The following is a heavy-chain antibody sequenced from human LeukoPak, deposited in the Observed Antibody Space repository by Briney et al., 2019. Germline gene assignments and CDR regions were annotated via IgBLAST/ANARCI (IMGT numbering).Heavy chain of an antibody. CDR3: ARHVVGVGFDY. CDR1: GFTFSSYS. Sequence: GGSLRLSCAASGFTFSSYSMNWVRQAPGKGLEWVSSITSSSSYIYYADSVKGRFTISRDNAKKSLYLQMNSLRAEDTAVYYCARHVVGVGFDYWGQGTLVTVSS. CDR2: ITSSSSYI. V-gene: IGHV3-21*01. D-gene: IGHD3-22*01. J-gene: IGHJ4*02.